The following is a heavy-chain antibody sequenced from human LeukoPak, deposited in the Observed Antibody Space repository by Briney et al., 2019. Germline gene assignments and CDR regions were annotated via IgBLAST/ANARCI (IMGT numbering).Heavy chain of an antibody. V-gene: IGHV3-7*03. D-gene: IGHD2-2*01. Sequence: GGSLRLSCAASGFTFSSTWMSWVRQAPGKGLEWVANIKQDGSKKYYVDSVKGRFTISRDNAKNSLYLQMNSLRVDDTAMYYCARTIDPVFVVVPAAMDYWGQGTLVTVSS. CDR1: GFTFSSTW. CDR3: ARTIDPVFVVVPAAMDY. J-gene: IGHJ4*02. CDR2: IKQDGSKK.